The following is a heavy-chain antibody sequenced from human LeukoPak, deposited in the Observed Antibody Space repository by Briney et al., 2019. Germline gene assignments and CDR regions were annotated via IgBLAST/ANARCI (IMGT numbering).Heavy chain of an antibody. CDR1: GFSFSDSW. CDR3: AKEVQVERRKDGFDI. CDR2: IHQDAGEK. V-gene: IGHV3-7*01. Sequence: GGSLSLSCAASGFSFSDSWMTWVRQTPGKGLQWVASIHQDAGEKQYMDSVRGRFTISRDNAKNSLYLKMNSLRAEDTAVYYCAKEVQVERRKDGFDIWGQGTMVTVSS. D-gene: IGHD1-1*01. J-gene: IGHJ3*02.